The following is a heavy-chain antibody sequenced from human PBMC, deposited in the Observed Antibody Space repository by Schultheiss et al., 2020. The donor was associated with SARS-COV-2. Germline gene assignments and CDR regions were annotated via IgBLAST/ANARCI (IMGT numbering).Heavy chain of an antibody. J-gene: IGHJ4*02. Sequence: GGSLRLSCAASGFTFSSYGMHWVRQAPGKGLEWVAVISYDGSNKYYADSVKGRFTISRDNAEKTVHLQMNNLRAEDTAVYYCARGGEGDYWGQGTLVTVSS. V-gene: IGHV3-30*03. D-gene: IGHD3-10*01. CDR1: GFTFSSYG. CDR2: ISYDGSNK. CDR3: ARGGEGDY.